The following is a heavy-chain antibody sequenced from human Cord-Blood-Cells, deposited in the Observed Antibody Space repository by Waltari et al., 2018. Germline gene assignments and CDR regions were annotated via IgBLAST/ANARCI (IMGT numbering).Heavy chain of an antibody. D-gene: IGHD2-8*01. J-gene: IGHJ4*02. CDR3: ARATNPYYFDY. V-gene: IGHV4-34*01. CDR1: GVSFSGYY. CDR2: INHSGST. Sequence: QVQLQQWGAGLLKPSETLSLTCAVYGVSFSGYYWSWIRQPPGKGLEWIGEINHSGSTNYNPSLKSRVTISVDTSKNQFSLKLSSVTAADTAVYYCARATNPYYFDYWGQGTLVTVSS.